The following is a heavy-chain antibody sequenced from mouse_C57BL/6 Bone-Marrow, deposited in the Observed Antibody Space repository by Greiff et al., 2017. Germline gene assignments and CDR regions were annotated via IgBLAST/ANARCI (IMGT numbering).Heavy chain of an antibody. CDR2: IYYSGTI. CDR3: ARDLDDYDYWYFDV. J-gene: IGHJ1*03. Sequence: EVKLMESGPGLVKPSQTVFLTCTVTGISITTGNYRWSWIRQFPGNKLEWIGYIYYSGTITYNPSLTSRTTITRDTPKNQFFLEMNSLTAEDTATYYCARDLDDYDYWYFDVWGTGTTVTVSS. V-gene: IGHV3-5*01. D-gene: IGHD2-4*01. CDR1: GISITTGNYR.